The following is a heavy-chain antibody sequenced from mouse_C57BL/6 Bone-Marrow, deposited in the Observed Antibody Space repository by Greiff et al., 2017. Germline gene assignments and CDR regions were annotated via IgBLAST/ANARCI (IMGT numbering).Heavy chain of an antibody. Sequence: EVQLVESGGGLVQPKGSLKLSCAASGFSFNTYAMNWVRQAPGKGLEWVASIRSKSNNYATYYAVSVKDSLTISRDDSEIMLYLQMNNLITEDAARYYGVRRGSAGYTWFAYWGQGTLVTVSA. CDR1: GFSFNTYA. D-gene: IGHD3-2*02. V-gene: IGHV10-1*01. J-gene: IGHJ3*01. CDR3: VRRGSAGYTWFAY. CDR2: IRSKSNNYAT.